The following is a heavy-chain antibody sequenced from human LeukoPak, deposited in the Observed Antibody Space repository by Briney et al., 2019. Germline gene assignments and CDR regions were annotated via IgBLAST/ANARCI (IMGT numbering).Heavy chain of an antibody. Sequence: SETLSLTCAVYGGSFSGYYWSWIRQPPGKGLEWIGEINHSGSTNYNPSLKSRVTTSVDTSKNQFSLKLSSVTAADTAVYYCARGRIQLPIIRRRYYFDYWGQGTLVTVSS. CDR1: GGSFSGYY. J-gene: IGHJ4*02. CDR2: INHSGST. V-gene: IGHV4-34*01. D-gene: IGHD5-18*01. CDR3: ARGRIQLPIIRRRYYFDY.